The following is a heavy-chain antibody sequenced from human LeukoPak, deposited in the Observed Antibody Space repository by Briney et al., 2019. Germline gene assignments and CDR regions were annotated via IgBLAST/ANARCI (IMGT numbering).Heavy chain of an antibody. CDR3: ARSRRRDTAMYYYYYMDV. CDR2: ISSSGSTI. V-gene: IGHV3-48*04. CDR1: GFTFSNYN. D-gene: IGHD5-18*01. Sequence: GSLRLSCAVSGFTFSNYNMNWVRQAPGKGLEWVSYISSSGSTIYYADSVKGRFTISRDNAKNSLYLQMNSLRAEDTAVYYCARSRRRDTAMYYYYYMDVWGKGTTVTVSS. J-gene: IGHJ6*03.